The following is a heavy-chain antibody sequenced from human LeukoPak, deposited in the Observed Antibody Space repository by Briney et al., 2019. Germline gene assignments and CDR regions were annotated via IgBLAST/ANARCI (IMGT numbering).Heavy chain of an antibody. CDR1: GFTFSSYA. CDR3: TRGPW. V-gene: IGHV3-23*01. Sequence: GGSLRLSCAASGFTFSSYAMSWVRQAPGKGLEWVSAISGSGGTTNNADSVKGRFTISRDNSKKTLYLQMNSLEEEDTAVYYCTRGPWWGQGTLVTVSS. CDR2: ISGSGGTT. J-gene: IGHJ4*02.